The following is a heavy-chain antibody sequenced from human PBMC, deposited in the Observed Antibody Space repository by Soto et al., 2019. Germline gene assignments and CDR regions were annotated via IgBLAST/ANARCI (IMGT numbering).Heavy chain of an antibody. J-gene: IGHJ4*02. CDR1: GFNFGVFG. V-gene: IGHV3-30*18. CDR3: VKDEGTSSTVFDY. CDR2: LSYEGSEE. Sequence: LGGSLRLSCAASGFNFGVFGMHWVRQAPGKGLEWLSVLSYEGSEEYYADSVRGRFMISRDNSRNSLFLQMNGLRPDDSALYYCVKDEGTSSTVFDYWGQGTPVTVSS. D-gene: IGHD4-4*01.